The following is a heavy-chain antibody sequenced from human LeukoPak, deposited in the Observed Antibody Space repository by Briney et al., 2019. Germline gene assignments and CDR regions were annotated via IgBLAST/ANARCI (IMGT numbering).Heavy chain of an antibody. V-gene: IGHV3-30*04. J-gene: IGHJ4*02. CDR3: ARLVYCSSTSCYSSDGNYFDY. Sequence: GRSLRLSCAASGFTFSSYAMHWVRQAPGKGLEWVAVISYDGSNKYYADSVKGRFTISRDNSKNTLYLQMNSLRAEDTAVYYCARLVYCSSTSCYSSDGNYFDYWGQGTLVTVSS. CDR1: GFTFSSYA. CDR2: ISYDGSNK. D-gene: IGHD2-2*02.